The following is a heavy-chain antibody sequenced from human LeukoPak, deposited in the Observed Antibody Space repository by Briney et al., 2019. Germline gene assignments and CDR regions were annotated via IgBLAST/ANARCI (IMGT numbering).Heavy chain of an antibody. CDR1: GYSISSGFY. CDR2: VYHTGST. Sequence: PSETLSLTCTVSGYSISSGFYWGWFRQPPGKGLEWIANVYHTGSTYYNPSLKSRVTMSVDTSKNQFSLRLSSVTAADTAVYYCARAGLTTVRGEIDYWGQGTLVTVSS. J-gene: IGHJ4*02. V-gene: IGHV4-38-2*02. CDR3: ARAGLTTVRGEIDY. D-gene: IGHD4-17*01.